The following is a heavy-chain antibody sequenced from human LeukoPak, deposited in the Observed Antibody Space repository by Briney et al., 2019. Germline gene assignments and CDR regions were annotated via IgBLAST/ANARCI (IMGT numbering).Heavy chain of an antibody. CDR2: IWSDGSNK. CDR1: GFTFSYYG. V-gene: IGHV3-33*01. J-gene: IGHJ4*02. CDR3: ARARSSTFSYSDY. D-gene: IGHD2-21*01. Sequence: GGSLRLSCAASGFTFSYYGMHWVRQAPGKGLEWLAVIWSDGSNKYYADSAKGRFTISGDNSKNTLYLEMNSLRAEDTAVYFCARARSSTFSYSDYWGQGTLVTVSS.